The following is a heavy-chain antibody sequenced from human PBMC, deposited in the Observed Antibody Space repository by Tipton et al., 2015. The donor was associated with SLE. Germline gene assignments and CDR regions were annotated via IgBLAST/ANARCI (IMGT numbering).Heavy chain of an antibody. CDR1: GVSISRFY. CDR3: ARGDNNSWRLRL. D-gene: IGHD2-21*02. V-gene: IGHV4-4*08. Sequence: TLSLTCTVSGVSISRFYWNWFRQPPGKRLEWIGCIYMDGNTHYNPSFKSRVTISVDRSKNQFSLKWSSASAADTAVYYCARGDNNSWRLRLWGQGTLVTVSS. J-gene: IGHJ4*02. CDR2: IYMDGNT.